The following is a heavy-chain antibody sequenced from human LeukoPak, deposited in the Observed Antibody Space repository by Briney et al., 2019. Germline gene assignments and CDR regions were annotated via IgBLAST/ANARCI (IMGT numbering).Heavy chain of an antibody. CDR1: GFTFSESW. CDR3: AKGKRYPDY. Sequence: GGSLGLSCVVSGFTFSESWMSWVRQAPGKGLGWVASLNLDGSDKYYVDSVKGRFTISRDNAKNSLYQQMDSLRVEDTAVYYCAKGKRYPDYWGQGTLVTVSS. V-gene: IGHV3-7*03. CDR2: LNLDGSDK. D-gene: IGHD1-1*01. J-gene: IGHJ4*02.